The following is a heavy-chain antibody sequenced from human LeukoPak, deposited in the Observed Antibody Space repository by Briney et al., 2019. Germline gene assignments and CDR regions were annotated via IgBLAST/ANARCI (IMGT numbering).Heavy chain of an antibody. CDR3: ARARSSANTWYWDH. Sequence: GASVKVSCKASGYTFTDYGINWVRQAPGQGPEWMGWISTLYGNKNFAQKFQGRVTMTSDTSTSTAYLEMASLTSDAAAIYYCARARSSANTWYWDHWGQGTLVTVSS. D-gene: IGHD2-8*02. V-gene: IGHV1-18*01. J-gene: IGHJ4*02. CDR1: GYTFTDYG. CDR2: ISTLYGNK.